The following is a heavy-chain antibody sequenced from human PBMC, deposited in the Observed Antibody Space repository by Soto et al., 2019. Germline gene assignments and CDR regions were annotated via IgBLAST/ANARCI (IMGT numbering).Heavy chain of an antibody. D-gene: IGHD3-16*01. CDR3: STLGEWGSYSGD. J-gene: IGHJ4*02. Sequence: EVQLVESGGGLVQPGGSLKLSCAASGFTFSGAAIHWVRQASGNGLEWVGRIRSKAKDYATAYTESVKGRFTISRDDSKYPAYLEMNSLKTDDSAMYYCSTLGEWGSYSGDWGQGTLVTVSS. CDR2: IRSKAKDYAT. V-gene: IGHV3-73*02. CDR1: GFTFSGAA.